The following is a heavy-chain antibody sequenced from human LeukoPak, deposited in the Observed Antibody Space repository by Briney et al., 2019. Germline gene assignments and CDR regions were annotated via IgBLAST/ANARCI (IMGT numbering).Heavy chain of an antibody. V-gene: IGHV3-33*01. Sequence: GRSLRLSCAASGFTFSSYGMHWVRQAPGKGLEWVAVIWYDGSNKYCADSVKGRFTISRDNSKNTLYLQMNSPRAEDTAVYYCARGRANIAVAGPSFDYWGQGTLVTVSS. D-gene: IGHD6-19*01. CDR3: ARGRANIAVAGPSFDY. CDR2: IWYDGSNK. J-gene: IGHJ4*02. CDR1: GFTFSSYG.